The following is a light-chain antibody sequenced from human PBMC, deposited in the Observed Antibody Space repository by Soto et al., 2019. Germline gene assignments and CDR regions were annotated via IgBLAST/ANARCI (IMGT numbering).Light chain of an antibody. CDR3: SSYAGTSYIV. CDR1: SSDVGTYNY. J-gene: IGLJ1*01. V-gene: IGLV2-8*01. CDR2: AVN. Sequence: QSALTQPTCPSASRGQSLTISCTGTSSDVGTYNYVSWYQQHPGKAPKLIIYAVNKWPSGVPDRFSGSKSGNTASLTVSGLQAEDEADYYCSSYAGTSYIVFGSGTKVTVL.